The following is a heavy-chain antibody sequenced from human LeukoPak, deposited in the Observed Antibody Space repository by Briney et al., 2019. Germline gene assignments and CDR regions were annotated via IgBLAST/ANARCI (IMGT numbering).Heavy chain of an antibody. J-gene: IGHJ4*02. D-gene: IGHD2-21*02. V-gene: IGHV3-48*03. CDR1: GFTFSSYE. Sequence: AGGSLGLSCAASGFTFSSYEMNWVRQAPGKGLEWVSYISSSGSTIYYADSVKGRFTISRDNAKNSLYLQMNSLRAEDTAVYYCARAPKYCGGDCYYNYWGQGTLVTVSS. CDR3: ARAPKYCGGDCYYNY. CDR2: ISSSGSTI.